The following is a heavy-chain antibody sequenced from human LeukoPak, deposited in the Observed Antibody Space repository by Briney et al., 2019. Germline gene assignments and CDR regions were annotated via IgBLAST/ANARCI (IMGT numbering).Heavy chain of an antibody. D-gene: IGHD3-3*01. CDR1: GGTFSSYV. V-gene: IGHV1-69*05. J-gene: IGHJ4*02. Sequence: GASVKVSCKASGGTFSSYVISWVRQAPGQGLEWMGRIIPIFGTANYAQKFQGRVTITTDESTSTAYMELSSLRSEDTAVHYCASAHAHDFWSGYYFDYWGQGTLVTVSS. CDR2: IIPIFGTA. CDR3: ASAHAHDFWSGYYFDY.